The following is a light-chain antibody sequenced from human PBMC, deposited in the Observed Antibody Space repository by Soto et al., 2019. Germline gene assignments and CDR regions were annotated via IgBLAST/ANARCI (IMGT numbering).Light chain of an antibody. Sequence: QSVLTQPPSASGTPGQRVTISCSGSSSNIGSNYVYWYQQLPGTAPKLLIYGDTNRPSGVPDRFSGSKSGASASLAIAGLQPEDEADYYCQSYDHSLSASVFGGGTKLTVL. CDR3: QSYDHSLSASV. V-gene: IGLV1-40*01. J-gene: IGLJ2*01. CDR1: SSNIGSNY. CDR2: GDT.